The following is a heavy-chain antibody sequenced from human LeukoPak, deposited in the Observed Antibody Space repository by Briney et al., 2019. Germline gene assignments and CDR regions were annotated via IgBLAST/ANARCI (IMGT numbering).Heavy chain of an antibody. CDR2: MNPNSGNT. J-gene: IGHJ4*02. Sequence: GASVKVSCKASGYTFTSYDINWVRQATGQGLEWMGWMNPNSGNTGYAQKFQGRVTITRNTSISTAYMELSSLRSEDTAVYYCARPRRGSIAARGTFDYWGQGTLVTVSS. V-gene: IGHV1-8*01. CDR3: ARPRRGSIAARGTFDY. D-gene: IGHD6-6*01. CDR1: GYTFTSYD.